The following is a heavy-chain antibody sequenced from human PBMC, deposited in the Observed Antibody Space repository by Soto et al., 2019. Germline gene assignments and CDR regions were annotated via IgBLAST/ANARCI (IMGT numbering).Heavy chain of an antibody. V-gene: IGHV3-30*18. Sequence: GGSLRLSCAASGFTFSSYGMHWVRQAPGKGLEWVAVISYDGSNKYYADSVKGRFTISRDNSKNTLYLQMNSLRAEDTAVYYCAKDHSSSWYNPPTEFDYWGQGTLVTVSS. J-gene: IGHJ4*02. CDR1: GFTFSSYG. CDR3: AKDHSSSWYNPPTEFDY. CDR2: ISYDGSNK. D-gene: IGHD6-13*01.